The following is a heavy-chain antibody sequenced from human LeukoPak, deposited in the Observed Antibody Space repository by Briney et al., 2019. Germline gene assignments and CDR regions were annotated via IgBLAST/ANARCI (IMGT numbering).Heavy chain of an antibody. D-gene: IGHD4-17*01. CDR3: ARFTPDDYVIDC. V-gene: IGHV4-39*01. CDR2: IYYSGST. CDR1: GGSISSSSYY. Sequence: PSETLSLTCTVSGGSISSSSYYWGWIRQPPGKGLEWIGSIYYSGSTYYNPSLKSRVTISVDTSKNQFSLKLSSVTAADTAVYYCARFTPDDYVIDCWGQGTLVTVSS. J-gene: IGHJ4*02.